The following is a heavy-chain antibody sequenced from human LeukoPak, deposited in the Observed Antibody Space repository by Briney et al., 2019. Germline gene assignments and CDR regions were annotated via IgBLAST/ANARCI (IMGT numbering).Heavy chain of an antibody. CDR1: GYTFTSYG. Sequence: ASVKVSCKASGYTFTSYGISWVRQAPGQGLEWMGWINPNSGGTNYAQKFQGRVTMTRDTSISTAYMELSRLRSDDTAVYYCAREFDYYDSSSYWGQGTLVTVSS. CDR3: AREFDYYDSSSY. CDR2: INPNSGGT. V-gene: IGHV1-2*02. D-gene: IGHD3-22*01. J-gene: IGHJ4*02.